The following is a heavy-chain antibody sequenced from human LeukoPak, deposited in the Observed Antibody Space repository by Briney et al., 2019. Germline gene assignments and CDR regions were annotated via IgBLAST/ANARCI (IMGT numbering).Heavy chain of an antibody. V-gene: IGHV4-59*01. Sequence: SETLSLTCTVSGGSISSYYWSWIRQPPGKGLEWIGYIYNSGSTNYNPSLKSRVTISVDTAKNQFSLKLSYATAADTAVYYCARGGYSYGYDDDFDYWGQGTLVTVSS. CDR1: GGSISSYY. CDR2: IYNSGST. CDR3: ARGGYSYGYDDDFDY. J-gene: IGHJ4*02. D-gene: IGHD5-18*01.